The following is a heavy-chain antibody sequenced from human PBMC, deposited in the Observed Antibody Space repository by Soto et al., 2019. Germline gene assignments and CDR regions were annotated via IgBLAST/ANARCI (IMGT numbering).Heavy chain of an antibody. CDR2: INTNTGNP. J-gene: IGHJ4*02. CDR1: GYTFTSYG. V-gene: IGHV7-4-1*01. D-gene: IGHD5-18*01. CDR3: ARELPDTAMALGY. Sequence: ASVKVSCKASGYTFTSYGISWVRQAPGQGLEWMGWINTNTGNPTYAQGFTGRFVFSLDTSVSTAYLQICSLKAEDTAVYYCARELPDTAMALGYWGQGTLVTVSS.